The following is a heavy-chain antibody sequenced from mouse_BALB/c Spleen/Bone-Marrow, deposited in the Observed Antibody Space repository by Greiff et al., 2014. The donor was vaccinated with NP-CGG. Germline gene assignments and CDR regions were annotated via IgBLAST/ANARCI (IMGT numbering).Heavy chain of an antibody. Sequence: EVKLMESGPGLVKPSQSLSLTCTVTGYFITSDYAWNWIRQFPGNKLEWMGYISYSGSTSYNQSLKSRISLTRDTSKNQFFLQLNSVTTEDTATYYCARNAYDYGNREFPYWGQGTLVTVSA. V-gene: IGHV3-2*02. CDR3: ARNAYDYGNREFPY. CDR2: ISYSGST. D-gene: IGHD1-1*01. J-gene: IGHJ3*01. CDR1: GYFITSDYA.